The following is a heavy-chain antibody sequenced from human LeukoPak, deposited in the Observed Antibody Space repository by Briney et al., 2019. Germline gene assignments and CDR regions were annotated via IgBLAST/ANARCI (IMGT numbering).Heavy chain of an antibody. CDR1: GGSFSGYY. V-gene: IGHV4-34*01. CDR3: ARHLGLWFGEPKAWFDP. D-gene: IGHD3-10*01. J-gene: IGHJ5*02. CDR2: INHSGST. Sequence: PSETLSLTCAVYGGSFSGYYWSWIRQPPGKGLEWIGEINHSGSTNYNPSLKSRVTISVDTSKNQFSLKLSSVTAADTAVYYCARHLGLWFGEPKAWFDPWGQGTLVTVSS.